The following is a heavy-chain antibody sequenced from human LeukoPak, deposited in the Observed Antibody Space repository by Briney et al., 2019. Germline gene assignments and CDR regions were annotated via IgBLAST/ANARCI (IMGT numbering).Heavy chain of an antibody. CDR3: ARGAFYDGNNFDY. Sequence: SETLSLTCTVSGGSISSGGYYWSWIRQHPGKGLEWIGYIYYSGSTYYNPSLKSRLTISVDTSKNQFSLKLSSVTAADTAVYYCARGAFYDGNNFDYWGQGTLVTVSS. D-gene: IGHD4-23*01. CDR2: IYYSGST. V-gene: IGHV4-31*03. CDR1: GGSISSGGYY. J-gene: IGHJ4*02.